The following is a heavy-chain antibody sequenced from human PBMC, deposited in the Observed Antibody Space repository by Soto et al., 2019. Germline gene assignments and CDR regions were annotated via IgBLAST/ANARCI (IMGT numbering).Heavy chain of an antibody. V-gene: IGHV3-74*01. Sequence: EVQLVESGGGLVQPGGSVRLSCAASGFTVSNYWMHWVRQTPGKGLVWVSRVGSDGRGATYADSVKGRFTISRDNAKTTLYVQMDSLRVEDTAMYPCARDGLMHVPDVAQWGQGILVTVSS. J-gene: IGHJ4*02. D-gene: IGHD3-16*01. CDR1: GFTVSNYW. CDR2: VGSDGRGA. CDR3: ARDGLMHVPDVAQ.